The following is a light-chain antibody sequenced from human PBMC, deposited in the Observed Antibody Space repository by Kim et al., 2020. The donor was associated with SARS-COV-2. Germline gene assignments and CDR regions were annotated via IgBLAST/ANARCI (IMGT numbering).Light chain of an antibody. Sequence: STSVGDRVTFTCRERQNITRYLKWYQQKPGKAPKLLIYAASSLQGGAPSRFSGSGSGTDFTLTISRLQPEDLASYYCQQSYSTPYTFGQGTKLEI. J-gene: IGKJ2*01. V-gene: IGKV1-39*01. CDR1: QNITRY. CDR2: AAS. CDR3: QQSYSTPYT.